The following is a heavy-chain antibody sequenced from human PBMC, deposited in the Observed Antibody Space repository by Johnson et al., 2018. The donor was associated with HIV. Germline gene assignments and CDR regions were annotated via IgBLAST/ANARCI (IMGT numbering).Heavy chain of an antibody. CDR3: AKIGQWRERLDAFDV. CDR2: IWYDGTNK. CDR1: GFTFSSYG. V-gene: IGHV3-30*02. Sequence: VQLVESGGGVVQPGGSLRLSCAASGFTFSSYGMHWVRQAPGKGLEWVAFIWYDGTNKYYADSMKGRFTISRDNSKNTLYLQMSSLRPEDTAVYYCAKIGQWRERLDAFDVWGQGTMVTVSS. J-gene: IGHJ3*01. D-gene: IGHD6-19*01.